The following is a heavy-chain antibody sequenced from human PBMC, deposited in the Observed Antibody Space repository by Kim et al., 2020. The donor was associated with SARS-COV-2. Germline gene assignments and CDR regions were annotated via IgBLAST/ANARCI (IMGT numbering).Heavy chain of an antibody. J-gene: IGHJ3*02. CDR3: ASVEIVVANYDAFDI. D-gene: IGHD3-22*01. CDR1: GFTFSSYS. Sequence: GGSLRLSCAASGFTFSSYSMNWVRQAPGKGLEWVSSISSSSSYIYYADSVKGRFTISRDNAKNSLYLQMNSLRAEDTAVYYCASVEIVVANYDAFDIWGQGTTVTVSS. CDR2: ISSSSSYI. V-gene: IGHV3-21*01.